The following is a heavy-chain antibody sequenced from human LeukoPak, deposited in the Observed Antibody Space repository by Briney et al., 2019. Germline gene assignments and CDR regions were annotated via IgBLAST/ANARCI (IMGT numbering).Heavy chain of an antibody. CDR3: GRFGYVAGVDL. J-gene: IGHJ4*02. V-gene: IGHV3-7*01. CDR2: INPGGTET. Sequence: GGSLRLSCAASGFSLSTYWVTWVRQASGTGLEWVANINPGGTETYYVEPVKGRFTISRDNAKNLVYLQMNSLRAEDSAVYHCGRFGYVAGVDLWGQGTLVTVSS. D-gene: IGHD6-19*01. CDR1: GFSLSTYW.